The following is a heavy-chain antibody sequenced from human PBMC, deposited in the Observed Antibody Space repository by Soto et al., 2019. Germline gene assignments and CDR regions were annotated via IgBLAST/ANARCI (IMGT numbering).Heavy chain of an antibody. CDR1: GGSSSRGGYY. CDR3: ARVYAVNYVGYFDY. Sequence: SETLSLTCTVSGGSSSRGGYYCILVHQHPGKGLEWIGFIFCTGSTSCNPSLKSRVTMSVATSKSQFSLKLSSVTAADTAVYYCARVYAVNYVGYFDYWGQGTLVTVSS. CDR2: IFCTGST. V-gene: IGHV4-31*03. D-gene: IGHD3-16*01. J-gene: IGHJ4*02.